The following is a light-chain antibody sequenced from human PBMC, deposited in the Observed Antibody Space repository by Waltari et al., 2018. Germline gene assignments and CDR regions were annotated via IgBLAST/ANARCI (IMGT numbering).Light chain of an antibody. Sequence: DIQMTQSPSTLSASVGDRVTITCRASQSISSWLAWYQQKPGKAPKLLIYKASSLESGVPARFSGSGSGTEFTLSISSLQPDDFATYYCQQYNSYPYTFGQGTKLEIK. J-gene: IGKJ2*01. CDR3: QQYNSYPYT. CDR1: QSISSW. CDR2: KAS. V-gene: IGKV1-5*03.